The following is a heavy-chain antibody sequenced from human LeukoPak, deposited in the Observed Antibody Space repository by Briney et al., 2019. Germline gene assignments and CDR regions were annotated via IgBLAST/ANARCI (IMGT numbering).Heavy chain of an antibody. CDR1: GYTFTDYY. CDR3: ARESGYSSSWINWFDP. Sequence: GASVKVSCKASGYTFTDYYMHWVRQAPGQGLEWMGWINPNSGGTNYAQKFQGRVTMTRDTSISTAYMELSRLTSDDTAVYYCARESGYSSSWINWFDPWGQGTLVTVSS. J-gene: IGHJ5*02. V-gene: IGHV1-2*02. CDR2: INPNSGGT. D-gene: IGHD6-13*01.